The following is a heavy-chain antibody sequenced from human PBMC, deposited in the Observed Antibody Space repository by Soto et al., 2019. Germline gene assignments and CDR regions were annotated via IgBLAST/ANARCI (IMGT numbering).Heavy chain of an antibody. Sequence: QVQLQQWGAGPLRPLETLSLTCGVSGGSFSGHYWAWIRQSPGKGLEWIGEINDRGSINYNPSLKGRVSISVDTSKNHYSLNLRSVPAADTAVYYCARESHDILTGPPWVWYFDLWGRGTLVTVSS. CDR3: ARESHDILTGPPWVWYFDL. CDR1: GGSFSGHY. D-gene: IGHD3-9*01. V-gene: IGHV4-34*01. J-gene: IGHJ2*01. CDR2: INDRGSI.